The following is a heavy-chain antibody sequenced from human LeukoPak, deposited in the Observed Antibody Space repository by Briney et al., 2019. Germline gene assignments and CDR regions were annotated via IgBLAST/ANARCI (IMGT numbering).Heavy chain of an antibody. Sequence: SETLSLTCTVSGGSISSSSYYWGWIRQPPGKGLEWIGSIYYSGSTYYNPSLKSRVTISVDTSKNQISLKLSSVTAADTAVYYCARRRGTGTPEDYWGQGTLVTVSS. V-gene: IGHV4-39*01. J-gene: IGHJ4*02. D-gene: IGHD1-1*01. CDR2: IYYSGST. CDR3: ARRRGTGTPEDY. CDR1: GGSISSSSYY.